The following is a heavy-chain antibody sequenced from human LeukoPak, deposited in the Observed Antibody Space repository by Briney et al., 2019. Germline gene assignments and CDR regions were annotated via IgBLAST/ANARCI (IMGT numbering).Heavy chain of an antibody. CDR1: GGSISSGGYY. CDR2: IYYSGST. V-gene: IGHV4-31*03. Sequence: SETLSLTYTVSGGSISSGGYYWSWIRQHPGKGLEWIGYIYYSGSTYYNPSLKSRVTISVDTSKNQFSLKLSAVAAADTAVYYCARGTDYERFDYWGQGTLVTVSS. J-gene: IGHJ4*02. CDR3: ARGTDYERFDY. D-gene: IGHD3-16*01.